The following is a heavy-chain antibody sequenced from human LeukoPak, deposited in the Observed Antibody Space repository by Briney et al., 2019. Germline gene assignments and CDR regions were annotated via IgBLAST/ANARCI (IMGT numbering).Heavy chain of an antibody. CDR2: IYYSGST. CDR1: GGPISSYY. Sequence: SETLSLTCTVSGGPISSYYWSWIRQPPGKGLEWIGYIYYSGSTNYNPSLKSRVTISVDTSKNQFSLKLSSVTAADTAVYYCAKDQNSRLSQWFDPWGQGTLVTVSS. V-gene: IGHV4-59*01. CDR3: AKDQNSRLSQWFDP. D-gene: IGHD1/OR15-1a*01. J-gene: IGHJ5*02.